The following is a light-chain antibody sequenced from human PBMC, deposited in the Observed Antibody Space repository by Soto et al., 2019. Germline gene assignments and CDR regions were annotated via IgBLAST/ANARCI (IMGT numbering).Light chain of an antibody. Sequence: DIQMTQSPSSLSASVGDRVTITCRASQSISNYLNWYQQKPGKAPKLLIYAASSMQSGVPSRFSGSGSETDFTLTISSLQPDDSATYYCQQSFSPLWTFGXGTKX. CDR2: AAS. CDR3: QQSFSPLWT. J-gene: IGKJ1*01. CDR1: QSISNY. V-gene: IGKV1-39*01.